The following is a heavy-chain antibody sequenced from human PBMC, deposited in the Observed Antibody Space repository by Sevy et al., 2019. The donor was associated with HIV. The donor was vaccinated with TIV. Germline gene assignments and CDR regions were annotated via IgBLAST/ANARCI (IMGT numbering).Heavy chain of an antibody. V-gene: IGHV1-2*02. Sequence: ASVKVSCKDSGYTFTGYYMHWVRQAPGQGLEWMGWINPNSGGTNYAQKFQGRVTMSRDTSISTAYMELSRLRSDDTAVYYCARGRCTNGVCYYFDYWGQGTLVTVSS. J-gene: IGHJ4*02. CDR2: INPNSGGT. CDR3: ARGRCTNGVCYYFDY. CDR1: GYTFTGYY. D-gene: IGHD2-8*01.